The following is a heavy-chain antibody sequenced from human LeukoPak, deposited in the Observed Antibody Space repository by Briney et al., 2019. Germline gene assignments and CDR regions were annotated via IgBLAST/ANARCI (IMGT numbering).Heavy chain of an antibody. D-gene: IGHD3-16*01. CDR2: IRYDGSNK. CDR3: ARAYDYSSYFDY. V-gene: IGHV3-30*02. Sequence: GGSLRLSCAASGFTFSSYGMHWVRQAPGKGLEWVAFIRYDGSNKYYADSVKGRFTISRDNSKNTLYLHVNSLRPEDTAVYYCARAYDYSSYFDYWGQGTLVTVSS. J-gene: IGHJ4*02. CDR1: GFTFSSYG.